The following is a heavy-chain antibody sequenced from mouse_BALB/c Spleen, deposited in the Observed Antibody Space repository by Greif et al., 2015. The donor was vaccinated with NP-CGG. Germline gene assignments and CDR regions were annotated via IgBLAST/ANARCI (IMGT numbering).Heavy chain of an antibody. J-gene: IGHJ2*01. Sequence: QVQLQQSGSVLVRPGASVKLSCKASGYTFTSSWMHWAKQRPGQGLEWIGEIHPNSGNTNYNEKFKGKATLTVDTSSSTAYVDLSSLTSEDSAVYYCARGDYGSDYWGQGTTLTVSS. CDR3: ARGDYGSDY. CDR2: IHPNSGNT. D-gene: IGHD1-2*01. V-gene: IGHV1S130*01. CDR1: GYTFTSSW.